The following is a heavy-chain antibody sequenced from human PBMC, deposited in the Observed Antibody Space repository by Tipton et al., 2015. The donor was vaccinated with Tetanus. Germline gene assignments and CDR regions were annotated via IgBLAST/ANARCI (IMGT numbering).Heavy chain of an antibody. CDR3: ARAVVPADNWFDP. V-gene: IGHV3-48*03. D-gene: IGHD2-2*01. CDR1: GFTFSSYE. Sequence: SLRLSCAASGFTFSSYEMNWVRQAPGKGPEWVSYISSSGSTIYYADSVKGRFTISRDNAKNSLYLQMNSLRAEDTAVYYCARAVVPADNWFDPWGQGTLVTVSS. CDR2: ISSSGSTI. J-gene: IGHJ5*02.